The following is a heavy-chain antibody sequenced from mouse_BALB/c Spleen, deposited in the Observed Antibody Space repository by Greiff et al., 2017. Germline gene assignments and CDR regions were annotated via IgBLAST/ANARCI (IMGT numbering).Heavy chain of an antibody. V-gene: IGHV14-3*02. Sequence: EVQRVESGAELVKPGASVKLSCTASGFNIKDTYMHWVKQRPEQGLEWIGRIDPANGNTKYDPKFQGKATITADTSSNTAYLQLSSLTSEDTAVYYCARGDSHFDYWGQGTTLTVSS. CDR3: ARGDSHFDY. CDR1: GFNIKDTY. CDR2: IDPANGNT. J-gene: IGHJ2*01.